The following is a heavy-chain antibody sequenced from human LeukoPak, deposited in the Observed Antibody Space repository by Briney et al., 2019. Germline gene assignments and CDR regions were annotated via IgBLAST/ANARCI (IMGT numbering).Heavy chain of an antibody. CDR3: ARLIGDIAVSGTSWFGP. CDR1: GGSISSHY. CDR2: IYYSGST. V-gene: IGHV4-59*11. J-gene: IGHJ5*02. Sequence: SETLSLTCTVSGGSISSHYWSWIRQAPGKGLEWIGYIYYSGSTNYNPSLKSRVTISVDTSKNQFSLKLSSVTAADTAMYYCARLIGDIAVSGTSWFGPWGQGTLVTVSS. D-gene: IGHD6-19*01.